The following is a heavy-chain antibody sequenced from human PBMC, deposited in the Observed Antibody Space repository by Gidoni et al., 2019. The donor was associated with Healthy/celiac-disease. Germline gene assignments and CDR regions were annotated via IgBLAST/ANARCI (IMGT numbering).Heavy chain of an antibody. V-gene: IGHV3-30-3*01. CDR3: ARDLVVAAPHGGYYYYYGMDV. CDR1: GFTFSSSA. CDR2: ISYDGSNK. Sequence: QVQLVESGGGVVQPGRSLRLSCAASGFTFSSSAMPWVRQAPGKGLEWVAVISYDGSNKYYADSVKGRFTISRDNSKNTLYLQMNSLRAEDTAVYYCARDLVVAAPHGGYYYYYGMDVWGQGTTVTVSS. D-gene: IGHD2-15*01. J-gene: IGHJ6*02.